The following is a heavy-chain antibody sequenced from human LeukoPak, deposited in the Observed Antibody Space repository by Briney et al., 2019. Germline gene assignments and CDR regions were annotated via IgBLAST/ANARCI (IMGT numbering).Heavy chain of an antibody. CDR3: ARALDSSSWYSDAFDI. Sequence: PSETLSLTCTVSGGSISSYYWSWIRQPPGKGLEWIGYIYYSGSTNYNPSLKSRVTISVDTSKNQFSLKLSSVTAADTAVYYCARALDSSSWYSDAFDIWGQGTMVTVSS. CDR1: GGSISSYY. D-gene: IGHD6-13*01. J-gene: IGHJ3*02. CDR2: IYYSGST. V-gene: IGHV4-59*01.